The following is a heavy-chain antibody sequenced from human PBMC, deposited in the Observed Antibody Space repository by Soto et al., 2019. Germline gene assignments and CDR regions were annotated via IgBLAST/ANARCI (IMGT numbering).Heavy chain of an antibody. V-gene: IGHV4-34*01. D-gene: IGHD3-9*01. CDR3: ARGPRRGGYDILTGYHRRGMDV. Sequence: KTSETLSLTCAVYGGSFSGYYCSWIRQPPWKGLEWIGEINHSGITNYNPSLKSRVTISVDTSKNQFSLKLSSVTAADTAVYYCARGPRRGGYDILTGYHRRGMDVWGQGITVTVSS. CDR2: INHSGIT. CDR1: GGSFSGYY. J-gene: IGHJ6*02.